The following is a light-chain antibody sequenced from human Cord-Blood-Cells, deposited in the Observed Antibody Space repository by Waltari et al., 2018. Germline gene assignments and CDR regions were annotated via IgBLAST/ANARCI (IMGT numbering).Light chain of an antibody. CDR1: SSDVGGYNY. CDR2: DVS. CDR3: CSYAGSYTWV. J-gene: IGLJ3*02. V-gene: IGLV2-11*01. Sequence: SGSPGQSVTISYTGTSSDVGGYNYVSWYQQHPGKAPKLMIYDVSKRPSGVPDRFSGSKSGNTASLTISGLQTEDEADYYCCSYAGSYTWVFGGGTKLTVL.